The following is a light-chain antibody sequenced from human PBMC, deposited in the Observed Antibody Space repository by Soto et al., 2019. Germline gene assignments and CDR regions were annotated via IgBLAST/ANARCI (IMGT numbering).Light chain of an antibody. Sequence: QSALTQPRSVSGSPGQSVTISCTGTNSDVGGYNYVSWYQQHPGKAPKLKIYDVSKRPSGVPDRFSGSKSGNTASLTISGLQAEDEADYYCCSDAGSYTWVFGGGTKLTVL. CDR1: NSDVGGYNY. CDR2: DVS. V-gene: IGLV2-11*01. CDR3: CSDAGSYTWV. J-gene: IGLJ3*02.